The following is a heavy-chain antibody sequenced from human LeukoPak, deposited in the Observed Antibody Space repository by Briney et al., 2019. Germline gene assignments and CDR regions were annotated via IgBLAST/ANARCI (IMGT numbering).Heavy chain of an antibody. CDR1: GYTLTDLS. D-gene: IGHD3-22*01. CDR3: ARVQYYYDSSGYYEYYYYYYMDV. J-gene: IGHJ6*03. CDR2: ISAYNGNT. Sequence: GASVKVSCKVSGYTLTDLSMHWVRQAPGQGLEWMGWISAYNGNTNYAQKLQGRVTMTTDTSTSTAYMELRSLRSDDTAVYYCARVQYYYDSSGYYEYYYYYYMDVWGKGTTVTVSS. V-gene: IGHV1-18*01.